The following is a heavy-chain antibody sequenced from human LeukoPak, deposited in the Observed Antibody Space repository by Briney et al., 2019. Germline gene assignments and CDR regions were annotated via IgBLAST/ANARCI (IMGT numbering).Heavy chain of an antibody. D-gene: IGHD1-20*01. CDR2: LSGDGGST. J-gene: IGHJ5*02. V-gene: IGHV3-23*01. Sequence: GGSLRLSCAASGFTFSSYAMIWVRQASGKGLEWVSSLSGDGGSTYYADSVKGRFTISRDNSKNTLYLQMDSLRVEDTAVYYCLRDYTYNDVTGKSQGGDHWGQGTLVTVSS. CDR3: LRDYTYNDVTGKSQGGDH. CDR1: GFTFSSYA.